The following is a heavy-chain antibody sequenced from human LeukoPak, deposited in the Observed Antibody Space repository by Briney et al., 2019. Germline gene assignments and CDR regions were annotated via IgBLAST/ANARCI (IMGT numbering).Heavy chain of an antibody. CDR1: GFTFSSYA. V-gene: IGHV3-23*01. CDR3: ARVGVARSSGSGSYLWYLDY. CDR2: ISGSGGST. Sequence: GGSLRLSCAASGFTFSSYAMSWVRQAPGKGLEWVSSISGSGGSTYYADSVKGRFTISRDNAKNSLYLLMNSLGPDDTASYYCARVGVARSSGSGSYLWYLDYWGQGALVTVSS. J-gene: IGHJ4*02. D-gene: IGHD3-10*01.